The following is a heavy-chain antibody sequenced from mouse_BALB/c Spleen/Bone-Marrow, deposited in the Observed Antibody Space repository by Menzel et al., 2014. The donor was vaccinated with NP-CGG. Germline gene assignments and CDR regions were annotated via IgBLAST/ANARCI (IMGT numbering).Heavy chain of an antibody. V-gene: IGHV14-3*02. Sequence: VQLQQSGAELVKPGASVKLSCTASGFNIKDTYMHWVKRRPEQGLEWIGRIDPANGDIIYDPKFQGKATITADTSSNTAYLQLSSLTSEDTAVYYCAREGNYGWFAYWSQGTLVTVSA. D-gene: IGHD2-1*01. CDR1: GFNIKDTY. J-gene: IGHJ3*01. CDR3: AREGNYGWFAY. CDR2: IDPANGDI.